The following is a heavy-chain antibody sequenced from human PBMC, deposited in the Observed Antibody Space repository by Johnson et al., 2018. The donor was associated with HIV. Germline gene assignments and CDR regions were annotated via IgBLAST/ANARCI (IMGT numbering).Heavy chain of an antibody. V-gene: IGHV3-30*02. Sequence: QVQLVESGGGVVQPGGSLRLSCAASGLTFSIYGMHWVRQAPGKGLEWVAFMRYDGSNKYYADSVKGRFTISRDNSKNTLYLQMNSLRAEDTAVYYCAREDQNWNYDHACDIWGQGTMVTVSS. CDR2: MRYDGSNK. CDR3: AREDQNWNYDHACDI. D-gene: IGHD1-7*01. J-gene: IGHJ3*02. CDR1: GLTFSIYG.